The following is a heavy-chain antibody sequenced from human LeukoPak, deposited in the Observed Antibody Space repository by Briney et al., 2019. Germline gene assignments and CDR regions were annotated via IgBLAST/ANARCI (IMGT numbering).Heavy chain of an antibody. J-gene: IGHJ4*02. D-gene: IGHD1-26*01. CDR1: GGSISSGGYY. Sequence: SQTLSHTCTVSGGSISSGGYYWSWIRQHPGKGLEWIGYIYYSGSTYYNPSLKSRVTISVDTSKNQFSLKLSSVTAADTAVYYCARGPTWEPKTGYYFDYWGQGTLVTVSS. CDR3: ARGPTWEPKTGYYFDY. CDR2: IYYSGST. V-gene: IGHV4-31*03.